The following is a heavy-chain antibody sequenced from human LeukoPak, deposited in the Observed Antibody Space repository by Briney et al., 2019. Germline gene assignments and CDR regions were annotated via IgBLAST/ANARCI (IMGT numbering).Heavy chain of an antibody. CDR3: ARFPEQLVPVGAFDI. CDR1: GGSISSGGYY. CDR2: IYHSGST. D-gene: IGHD6-6*01. J-gene: IGHJ3*02. Sequence: SQTLSLTCTVSGGSISSGGYYWSWIRQPPGKGLEWIGYIYHSGSTYYNPSLKSRVTISVDRSKNQFSLKLSSVTAADTAVYYCARFPEQLVPVGAFDIWGQGTMVTVSS. V-gene: IGHV4-30-2*01.